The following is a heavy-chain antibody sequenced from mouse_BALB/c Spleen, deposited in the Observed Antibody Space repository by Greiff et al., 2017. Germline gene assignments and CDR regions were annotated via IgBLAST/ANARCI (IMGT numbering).Heavy chain of an antibody. J-gene: IGHJ4*01. CDR2: ISSGGST. CDR3: ARGGYGNYYAMDY. D-gene: IGHD2-10*02. V-gene: IGHV5-6-5*01. CDR1: GFTFSSYA. Sequence: DVQLVESGGGLVKPGGSLKLSCAASGFTFSSYAMSWVRQTPEKRLEWVASISSGGSTYYPDSVKGRFTISRDNARNILYLQMSSLRSEDTAMYYCARGGYGNYYAMDYWGQGTSVTVSS.